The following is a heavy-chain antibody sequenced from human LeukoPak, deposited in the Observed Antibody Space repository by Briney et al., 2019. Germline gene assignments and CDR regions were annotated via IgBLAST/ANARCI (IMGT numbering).Heavy chain of an antibody. D-gene: IGHD6-19*01. CDR3: AREGSGWYGNFDY. CDR1: TYTFTGYY. Sequence: ASVKVSCKASTYTFTGYYMHWVRQAPGQGLEWMGWINPDSGGTNYAQKFQGRVTMTRDTSISTAYMEVSRLRSDDTAVYYCAREGSGWYGNFDYWGQGTLVTVSS. CDR2: INPDSGGT. V-gene: IGHV1-2*02. J-gene: IGHJ4*02.